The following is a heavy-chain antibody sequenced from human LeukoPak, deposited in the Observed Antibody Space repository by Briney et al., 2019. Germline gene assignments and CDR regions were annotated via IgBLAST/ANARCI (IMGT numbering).Heavy chain of an antibody. CDR2: IDYSGST. Sequence: SETLSLTCTVSGGSISSSSYYWGWIRQPPGKGLEWIGSIDYSGSTYYNPSIKSRATITGDTSKIQISLKLNSVTAADTAVYYCASLRDYYYNYMDVWGKGTTVTISS. J-gene: IGHJ6*03. CDR3: ASLRDYYYNYMDV. CDR1: GGSISSSSYY. V-gene: IGHV4-39*01.